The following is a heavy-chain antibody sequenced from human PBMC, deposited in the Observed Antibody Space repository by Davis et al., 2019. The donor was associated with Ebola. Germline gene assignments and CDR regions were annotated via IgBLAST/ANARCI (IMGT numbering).Heavy chain of an antibody. CDR1: GFTFSSYS. CDR2: ISSSSSYR. J-gene: IGHJ4*02. V-gene: IGHV3-21*01. CDR3: AGRGDYDFWSGYIY. D-gene: IGHD3-3*01. Sequence: GESLKISCAASGFTFSSYSMNWVRQAPGQGLEWVSSISSSSSYRYYADSVKGRFTISRDNAKNSLYLQMNSLRAEDTAVYYCAGRGDYDFWSGYIYWGQGTLVTVSS.